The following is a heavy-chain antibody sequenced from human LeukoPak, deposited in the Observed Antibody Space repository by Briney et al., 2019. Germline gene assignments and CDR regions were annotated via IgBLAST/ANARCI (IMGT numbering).Heavy chain of an antibody. D-gene: IGHD1-26*01. CDR3: ARGLTLYSGSYYPQDV. Sequence: ASVKVSCKASGYTFTGYYMYWVRQAPGQGLEWVGWINPNSGGTNYAQKFQGRVTMTTDTSISTAYMELSRLIPVDTAVYYCARGLTLYSGSYYPQDVWGKGTTVTVSS. J-gene: IGHJ6*04. CDR1: GYTFTGYY. CDR2: INPNSGGT. V-gene: IGHV1-2*02.